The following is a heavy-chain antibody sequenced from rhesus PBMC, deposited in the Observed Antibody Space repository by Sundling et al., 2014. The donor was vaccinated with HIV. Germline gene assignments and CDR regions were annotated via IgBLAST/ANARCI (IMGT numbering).Heavy chain of an antibody. V-gene: IGHV4-106*01. CDR3: ASPKYSWNDVYFDY. J-gene: IGHJ4*01. Sequence: QVQLQESGPGLLKPSETLSLTCAVSGGSISGDYGWGWIRQPPGKELEWIGSIYGSGGNTYYSSSLKSRITISRDTSKNQISLKLSSVIAADTAVYYCASPKYSWNDVYFDYWGQGVLVTVSS. CDR2: IYGSGGNT. D-gene: IGHD1-14*01. CDR1: GGSISGDYG.